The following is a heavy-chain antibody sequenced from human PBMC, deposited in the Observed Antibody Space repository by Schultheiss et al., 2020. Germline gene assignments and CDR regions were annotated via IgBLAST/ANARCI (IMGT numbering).Heavy chain of an antibody. V-gene: IGHV3-30*03. CDR3: ARVGRYFDWSYFDY. CDR1: GFTFSSYG. CDR2: ISYDGSNK. Sequence: GGSLRLSCAASGFTFSSYGMHWVRQAPGKGLEWVAVISYDGSNKYYADSVKGRFTISRDNSKNTLYLQMNSLRAEDTAVYYCARVGRYFDWSYFDYWGQGTLVTVSS. J-gene: IGHJ4*02. D-gene: IGHD3-9*01.